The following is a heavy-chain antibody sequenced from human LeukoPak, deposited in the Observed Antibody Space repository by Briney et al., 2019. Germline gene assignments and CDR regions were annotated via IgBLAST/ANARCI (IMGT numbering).Heavy chain of an antibody. Sequence: SETLSLTCTVSGGPISSYYWSWIRQPAGKGLEWIGRIYTSGSTNYNPSLKSRVTMSVDTSKNQFSLKLSSVTAADTAVYYCARDLRWLQFGDAFDIWGQGTMVTVSS. CDR3: ARDLRWLQFGDAFDI. D-gene: IGHD5-24*01. V-gene: IGHV4-4*07. J-gene: IGHJ3*02. CDR1: GGPISSYY. CDR2: IYTSGST.